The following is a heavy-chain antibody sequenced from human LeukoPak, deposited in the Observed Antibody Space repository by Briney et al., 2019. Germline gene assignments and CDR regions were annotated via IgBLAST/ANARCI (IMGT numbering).Heavy chain of an antibody. CDR3: ARVTSSGWYILDY. D-gene: IGHD6-19*01. CDR2: IIPIFGTA. V-gene: IGHV1-69*05. J-gene: IGHJ4*02. Sequence: ASVKVSCKASGGTFSSYAISWVRQAPGQGLEWMGGIIPIFGTANYAQKFQGRVTITTDESTSTAYMELSSLRSEDTAVYYCARVTSSGWYILDYWGQGTLVTVSS. CDR1: GGTFSSYA.